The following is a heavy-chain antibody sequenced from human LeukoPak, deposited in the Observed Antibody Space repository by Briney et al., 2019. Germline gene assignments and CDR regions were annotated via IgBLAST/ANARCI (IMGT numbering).Heavy chain of an antibody. D-gene: IGHD6-6*01. Sequence: SVKVSCNASGGTFSSYAISWVRQAPGQGLEWMGGIIPIFGTANYAQKFQGRVTITTDESTSTAYMELSSLRSEDTAVYYCATYEYSSSSPTYYYYMDVWAKGPRSPSP. CDR3: ATYEYSSSSPTYYYYMDV. CDR2: IIPIFGTA. CDR1: GGTFSSYA. J-gene: IGHJ6*03. V-gene: IGHV1-69*05.